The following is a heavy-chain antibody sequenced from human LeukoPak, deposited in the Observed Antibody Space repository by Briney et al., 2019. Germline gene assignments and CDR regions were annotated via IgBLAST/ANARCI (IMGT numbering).Heavy chain of an antibody. D-gene: IGHD3-16*02. Sequence: PSETLSLTCAVYDGSFSGYYWSWIRQPPGKGLEWIGEINHSGSTNYNPSLKSRVTISVDTSKNQFSLKLSSVTAADTAVYYCARAPPMITFGGVIVLRGFFDYWGQGTLVTVSS. J-gene: IGHJ4*02. CDR2: INHSGST. V-gene: IGHV4-34*01. CDR1: DGSFSGYY. CDR3: ARAPPMITFGGVIVLRGFFDY.